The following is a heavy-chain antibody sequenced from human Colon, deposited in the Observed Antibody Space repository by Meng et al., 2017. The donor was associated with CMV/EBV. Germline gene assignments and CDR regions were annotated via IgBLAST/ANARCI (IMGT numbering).Heavy chain of an antibody. V-gene: IGHV1-46*01. J-gene: IGHJ5*02. Sequence: ASVKVSCKASGYTFTSYYVHWVRQAPGQGLEWMGVINPSVSGTLNRGGGSTTYAQKFQGRVTITRDTSTSTVYMELNSLRSDDTAVYYCARDRAAGLRGAPNWSDPWGQGTLVTVSS. CDR1: GYTFTSYY. D-gene: IGHD3-10*01. CDR2: INPSVSGTLNRGGGST. CDR3: ARDRAAGLRGAPNWSDP.